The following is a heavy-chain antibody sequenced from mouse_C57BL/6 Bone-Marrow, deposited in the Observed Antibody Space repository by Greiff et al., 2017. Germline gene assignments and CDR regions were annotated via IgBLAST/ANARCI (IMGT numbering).Heavy chain of an antibody. CDR3: AREPAYYSNYGYAMDY. CDR1: GYSITSGYY. CDR2: ISYDGSN. Sequence: EVQLQESGPGLVKPSQSLSLTCSVTGYSITSGYYWNWIRQFPGNKLEWMGYISYDGSNNYNPSLKNRISITRDTSKNQFFLKLNSVTTEDTATYYCAREPAYYSNYGYAMDYWGKGTSGTVSS. J-gene: IGHJ4*01. D-gene: IGHD2-5*01. V-gene: IGHV3-6*01.